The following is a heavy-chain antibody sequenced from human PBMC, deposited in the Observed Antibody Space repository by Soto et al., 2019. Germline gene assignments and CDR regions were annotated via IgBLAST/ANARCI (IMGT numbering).Heavy chain of an antibody. CDR3: ARGGAITMVRGVIIFRAPPVDY. D-gene: IGHD3-10*01. Sequence: PSETLSLTCAVYGGSFSGYYWSWIRQPPGKGLEWIGEINHSGSTNYNPSLKSRVTISVDTSKNQFSLKLSSVTAADTAVYYCARGGAITMVRGVIIFRAPPVDYWGQGTLVTVSS. J-gene: IGHJ4*02. CDR2: INHSGST. V-gene: IGHV4-34*01. CDR1: GGSFSGYY.